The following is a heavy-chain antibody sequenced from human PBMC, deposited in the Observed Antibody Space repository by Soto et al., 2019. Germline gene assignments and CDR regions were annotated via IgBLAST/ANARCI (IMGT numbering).Heavy chain of an antibody. Sequence: QVQLVESGGGVVQPGRSLRLSCAASGFTFSSYAMHWVRQAPGKGLEWVAVISYDGSNKYYADSVKGRFTISRDNSKNTLYLQMNSLRAEDTAGYYCATGEGAVAGNDYWGQGTLVTVSS. CDR3: ATGEGAVAGNDY. J-gene: IGHJ4*02. CDR2: ISYDGSNK. D-gene: IGHD6-19*01. V-gene: IGHV3-30-3*01. CDR1: GFTFSSYA.